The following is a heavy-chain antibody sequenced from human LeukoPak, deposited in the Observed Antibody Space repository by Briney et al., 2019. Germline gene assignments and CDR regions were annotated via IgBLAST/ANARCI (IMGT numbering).Heavy chain of an antibody. J-gene: IGHJ3*02. CDR2: TRGGGGSA. CDR3: ARDPNGDYIGAFDM. V-gene: IGHV3-23*01. CDR1: GFTFSAYA. D-gene: IGHD4-17*01. Sequence: GGSLRLSCTASGFTFSAYAMMWVRQAPGKGPEWVSATRGGGGSAFYADSVKGRFTISRDNSKYTLFLQMNSLKAEDTAVYYCARDPNGDYIGAFDMWGPGTMVTVSS.